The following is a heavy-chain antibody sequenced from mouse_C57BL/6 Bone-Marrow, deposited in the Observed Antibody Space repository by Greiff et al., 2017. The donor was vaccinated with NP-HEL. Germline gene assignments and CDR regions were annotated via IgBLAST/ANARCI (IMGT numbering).Heavy chain of an antibody. Sequence: EVNVVESGGGLVKPGGSLKLSCAASGFTFSSYAMSWVRQTPEQRLEWVATISDGGSYTYYPDNVKGRFTISRDNAKNNLYLQMSHLKSEDTAMYYCARDPAPTVLYAMDYWGQGTSVTVSS. CDR2: ISDGGSYT. V-gene: IGHV5-4*01. CDR3: ARDPAPTVLYAMDY. D-gene: IGHD3-1*01. J-gene: IGHJ4*01. CDR1: GFTFSSYA.